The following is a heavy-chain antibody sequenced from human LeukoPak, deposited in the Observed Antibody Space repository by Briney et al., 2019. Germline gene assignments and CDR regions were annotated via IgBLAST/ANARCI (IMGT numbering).Heavy chain of an antibody. J-gene: IGHJ1*01. CDR3: AKDLPNPGTSRHFQY. Sequence: PGGSLRLSCAASGFTFTSYALSWVRQAPGKGLEWVSSISGSGGSTYYADSVKGRFTISRDNSKNTLYLQMNSLRAEDTAVYYCAKDLPNPGTSRHFQYWGQGTPVTVSS. D-gene: IGHD2-8*01. CDR2: ISGSGGST. V-gene: IGHV3-23*01. CDR1: GFTFTSYA.